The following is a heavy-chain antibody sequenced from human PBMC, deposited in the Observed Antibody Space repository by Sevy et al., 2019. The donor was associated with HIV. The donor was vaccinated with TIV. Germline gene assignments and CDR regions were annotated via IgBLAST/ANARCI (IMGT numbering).Heavy chain of an antibody. CDR1: GFDVNENY. V-gene: IGHV3-53*01. Sequence: GGSLRLSCAASGFDVNENYMSWVRQAPGKGLEWVSLIYSGDTGGSTYYADSVKGRLTISRDNSQNTLYLQINSLRPEDTAVYYCARERLVSAGGYYNYYFGMDVWGQGTTVTVSS. D-gene: IGHD3-3*01. J-gene: IGHJ6*02. CDR2: IYSGDTGGST. CDR3: ARERLVSAGGYYNYYFGMDV.